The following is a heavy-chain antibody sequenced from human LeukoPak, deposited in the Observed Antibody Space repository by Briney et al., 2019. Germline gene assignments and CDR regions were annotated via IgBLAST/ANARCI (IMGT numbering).Heavy chain of an antibody. V-gene: IGHV3-23*01. CDR1: GFTFSSHA. D-gene: IGHD1-1*01. CDR2: ISGSGDNT. J-gene: IGHJ4*02. CDR3: AKVHGVPY. Sequence: GGSLRLSCAASGFTFSSHAMSWVRQVPGKGLEWVSVISGSGDNTYYADSVKGRFTISRDNSKNTLYLQMNSLRVEDTALYYCAKVHGVPYWGQGTLVTVSS.